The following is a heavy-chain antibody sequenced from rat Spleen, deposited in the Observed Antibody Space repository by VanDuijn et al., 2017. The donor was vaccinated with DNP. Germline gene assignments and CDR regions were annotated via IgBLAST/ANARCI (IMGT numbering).Heavy chain of an antibody. V-gene: IGHV3-1*01. CDR2: ISYSGNT. D-gene: IGHD1-7*01. J-gene: IGHJ2*01. CDR3: ARWTRYFDY. CDR1: GYSITSNY. Sequence: EVQLQESGSGLVKPSQSLSLTCSVTGYSITSNYLGWIRKLPGNKMEYIGHISYSGNTNYNPSLKSRISITRDTSKNHFFLHLNSVTTEDTATYYCARWTRYFDYWGQGVMVTVSS.